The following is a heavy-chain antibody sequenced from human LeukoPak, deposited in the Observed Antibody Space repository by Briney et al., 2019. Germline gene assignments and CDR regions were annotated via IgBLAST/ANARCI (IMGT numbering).Heavy chain of an antibody. CDR1: GFTFSSYS. CDR2: ISSDGNNK. CDR3: AKGNDIGGYYYPHFDY. Sequence: GGSLRLSCAASGFTFSSYSMHWVRQAPGKGLEWVAVISSDGNNKNYVDSVKGRFTFSRDNSKNTLYLQMNSLRAEDTAVYYCAKGNDIGGYYYPHFDYWGQGTLVTVSS. D-gene: IGHD3-22*01. V-gene: IGHV3-30*18. J-gene: IGHJ4*02.